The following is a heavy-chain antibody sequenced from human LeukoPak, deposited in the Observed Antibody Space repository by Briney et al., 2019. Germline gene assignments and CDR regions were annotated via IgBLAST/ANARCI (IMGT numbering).Heavy chain of an antibody. J-gene: IGHJ4*02. CDR1: GFSFSSYW. CDR3: ARGFRGWYAEGFDY. V-gene: IGHV3-7*01. Sequence: PGGSLRLSCAASGFSFSSYWMSWVRQAPGKGLEWVANIKQDGSEKYYVDSVKGRFTISRDNAKNSLYLQMNSLRAEDTAAYYCARGFRGWYAEGFDYWGQGTVVTVSS. CDR2: IKQDGSEK. D-gene: IGHD6-19*01.